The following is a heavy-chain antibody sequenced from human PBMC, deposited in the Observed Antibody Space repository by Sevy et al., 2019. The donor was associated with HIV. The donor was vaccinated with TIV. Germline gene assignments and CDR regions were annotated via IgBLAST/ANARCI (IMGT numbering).Heavy chain of an antibody. CDR3: ARDPRTAAAGTRYFDY. D-gene: IGHD6-13*01. CDR1: GFTFSSYS. Sequence: GGSLRLSCAASGFTFSSYSMNWVRQAPGKGLEWVSSISSSSSYIYYADSVKGRFTISRANAKNSPYLQMNSLRAEDTAVYYCARDPRTAAAGTRYFDYWGQGTLVTVSS. CDR2: ISSSSSYI. J-gene: IGHJ4*02. V-gene: IGHV3-21*01.